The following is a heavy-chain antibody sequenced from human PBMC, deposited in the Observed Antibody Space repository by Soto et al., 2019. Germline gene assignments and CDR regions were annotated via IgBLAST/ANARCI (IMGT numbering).Heavy chain of an antibody. CDR3: ARAVDRAISDIWFDP. J-gene: IGHJ5*02. CDR2: IFSSDEK. V-gene: IGHV2-26*01. CDR1: GFSLSNAGMG. D-gene: IGHD5-18*01. Sequence: SGPTLVNPTETLTLTCTVSGFSLSNAGMGVSWIRQPPGKALEWLAHIFSSDEKSYRTSLETRLTVSKDTSKSQVVLTMTNMDPLDTATYYCARAVDRAISDIWFDPWAREPRSPSPQ.